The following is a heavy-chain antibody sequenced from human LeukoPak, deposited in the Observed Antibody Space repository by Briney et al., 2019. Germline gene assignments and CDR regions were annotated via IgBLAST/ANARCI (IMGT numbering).Heavy chain of an antibody. D-gene: IGHD3-10*01. CDR2: IYYSGST. V-gene: IGHV4-61*01. J-gene: IGHJ5*02. Sequence: SETLSLTCTVSGGSVSSGSYYWSWVRQPPGKGLEWIGYIYYSGSTNYNPSLKSRVTISVDTSKNQFSLKLSSVTAADTAVYYCARTGSGSYFMFDPWGQGTLVTVSS. CDR1: GGSVSSGSYY. CDR3: ARTGSGSYFMFDP.